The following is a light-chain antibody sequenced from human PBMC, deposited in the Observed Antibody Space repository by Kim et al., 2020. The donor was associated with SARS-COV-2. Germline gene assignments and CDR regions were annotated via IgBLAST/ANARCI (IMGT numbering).Light chain of an antibody. Sequence: LSPGERATLSCRASQSVKTDLAWYQHKSGQAPRLLIYDTSNRAPAIPARFSGSGSGTDFTLTIDTLEPEDVAVYYCQQRWRWPLTFGGGTKLEI. J-gene: IGKJ4*01. CDR2: DTS. V-gene: IGKV3-11*01. CDR1: QSVKTD. CDR3: QQRWRWPLT.